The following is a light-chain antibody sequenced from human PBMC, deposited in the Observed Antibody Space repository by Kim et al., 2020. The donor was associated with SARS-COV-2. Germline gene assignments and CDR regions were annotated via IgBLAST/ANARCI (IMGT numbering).Light chain of an antibody. Sequence: PVKKARISSRGNNIGGHSVHWYQQKPGQAPVLVMYYDSDRPSGIPERFSGSKSANTATLTISRVEAGDEADYYCQVWDTDTDHYVFGPGTKVTVL. CDR3: QVWDTDTDHYV. J-gene: IGLJ1*01. CDR2: YDS. CDR1: NIGGHS. V-gene: IGLV3-21*01.